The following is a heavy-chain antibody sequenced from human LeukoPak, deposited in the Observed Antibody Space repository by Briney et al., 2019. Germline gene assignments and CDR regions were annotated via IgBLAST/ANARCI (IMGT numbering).Heavy chain of an antibody. CDR1: GYTFTSYD. D-gene: IGHD3-9*01. Sequence: GASVKVSCKASGYTFTSYDINWVRQATGQGLEWMGWMNPNSGNTGYAQKFQGRVTMTRNTSISTAYMELSSMRSEDTAVYYYARSLDDILTGYPYYDAFDIWGQGRIVSVSS. V-gene: IGHV1-8*01. CDR2: MNPNSGNT. J-gene: IGHJ3*02. CDR3: ARSLDDILTGYPYYDAFDI.